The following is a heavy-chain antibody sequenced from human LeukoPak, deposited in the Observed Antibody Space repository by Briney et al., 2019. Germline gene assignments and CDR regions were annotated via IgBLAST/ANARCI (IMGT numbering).Heavy chain of an antibody. Sequence: GASVKVSCKASRYTCTSYYMRWVRQAPGQGLEWMGIINPSGGSTSYAQKFQGRVTMTRDTSTSTVYMELSSLRSEDTAVYYCARNMGRNYDFWSGSPGLDVWGQGTTVTVSS. V-gene: IGHV1-46*01. CDR3: ARNMGRNYDFWSGSPGLDV. CDR1: RYTCTSYY. CDR2: INPSGGST. D-gene: IGHD3-3*01. J-gene: IGHJ6*02.